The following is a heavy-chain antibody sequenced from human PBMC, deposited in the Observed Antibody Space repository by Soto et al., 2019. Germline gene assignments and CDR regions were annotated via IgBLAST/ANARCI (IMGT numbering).Heavy chain of an antibody. D-gene: IGHD7-27*01. CDR1: GFILSDCA. Sequence: EVQLVESGGGLVQPGGSLRLSCATSGFILSDCAMNWVRQAPWKGLEWVSYISSSSSVIDYADSVKGRFTVSRDHARNSLYLQMNSLRAEDTAVYDCARDLSWGSNWYYYMDVWGKGTTVTVSS. CDR2: ISSSSSVI. V-gene: IGHV3-48*01. J-gene: IGHJ6*03. CDR3: ARDLSWGSNWYYYMDV.